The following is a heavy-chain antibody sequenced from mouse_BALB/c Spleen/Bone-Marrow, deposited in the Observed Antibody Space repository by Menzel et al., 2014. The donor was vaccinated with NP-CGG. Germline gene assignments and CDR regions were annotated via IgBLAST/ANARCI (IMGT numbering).Heavy chain of an antibody. J-gene: IGHJ3*01. CDR2: ISNGGGST. CDR3: ARHNNDETWFAY. Sequence: EVKLQESGGGLVQPGGSLKLSCATSGFTFSDYYMYWVRQTPEKRLEWVAYISNGGGSTYYPAFVMGRSSISRDNAKDTLYLQVGRLKTEDTAMYNCARHNNDETWFAYWGQGTLVTVSA. D-gene: IGHD1-3*01. V-gene: IGHV5-12*02. CDR1: GFTFSDYY.